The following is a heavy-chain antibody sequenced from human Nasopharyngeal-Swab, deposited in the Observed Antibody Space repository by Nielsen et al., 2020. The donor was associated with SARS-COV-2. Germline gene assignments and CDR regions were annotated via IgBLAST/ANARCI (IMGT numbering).Heavy chain of an antibody. V-gene: IGHV3-73*01. Sequence: GESLKISCAASGFIFSGSAMHWVRQASGQGLEWVGRIGDKDHNYATTYGAAVKGRFTISRDDSKNTAFLQMDSLKTEYTALYYCTTDYYFDYWGQGTLVTVSS. CDR1: GFIFSGSA. J-gene: IGHJ4*02. CDR2: IGDKDHNYAT. CDR3: TTDYYFDY.